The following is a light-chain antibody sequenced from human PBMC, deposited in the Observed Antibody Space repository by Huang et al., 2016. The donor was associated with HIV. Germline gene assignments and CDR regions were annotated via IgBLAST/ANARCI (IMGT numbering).Light chain of an antibody. CDR3: QQYGNSPPVT. CDR2: GAS. CDR1: QTISSSY. V-gene: IGKV3-20*01. J-gene: IGKJ3*01. Sequence: IVLTQSPGTLSLSPGQRATLSCRASQTISSSYLAWDQQKPGQAPRLRIYGASTRAAGIPDRFSGRGSGTDFTLSISRLEPEDFAVYYCQQYGNSPPVTFGPGTKVDI.